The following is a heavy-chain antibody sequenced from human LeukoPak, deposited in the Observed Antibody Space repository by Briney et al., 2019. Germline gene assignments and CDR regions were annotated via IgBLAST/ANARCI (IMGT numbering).Heavy chain of an antibody. J-gene: IGHJ4*02. CDR3: ARDGGGWFGETD. CDR1: GYTFTTYP. CDR2: INVGNDNT. V-gene: IGHV1-3*01. Sequence: ASVKVSCKASGYTFTTYPIHWVRQAPGQRLEWMGWINVGNDNTRYSQNFQGRVTITRDTSVSTAYMELTSLRSEDTAVYYCARDGGGWFGETDWGQGTLVIVSS. D-gene: IGHD3-10*01.